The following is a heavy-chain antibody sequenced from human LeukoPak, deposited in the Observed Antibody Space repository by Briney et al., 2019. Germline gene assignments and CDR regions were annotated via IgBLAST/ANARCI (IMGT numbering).Heavy chain of an antibody. Sequence: PAETLSLTCTVSGGSIRSSSYYWGWIRQPPGKGLEWIGSIYYSGSTYYNPSLKSRVTISVDTSKNQFSLKLSSVTAADTAVYYCAITYYDFWSGYYYFDYWGQGTLVTVSS. D-gene: IGHD3-3*01. V-gene: IGHV4-39*01. CDR3: AITYYDFWSGYYYFDY. CDR2: IYYSGST. J-gene: IGHJ4*02. CDR1: GGSIRSSSYY.